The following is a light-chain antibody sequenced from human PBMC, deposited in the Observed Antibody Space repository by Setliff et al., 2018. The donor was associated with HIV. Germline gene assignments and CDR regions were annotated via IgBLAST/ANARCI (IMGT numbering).Light chain of an antibody. J-gene: IGLJ1*01. CDR3: SSYTSSIFYV. CDR1: SSDVGGYNY. Sequence: QSALTQPASVSGSPGQSITISCTGTSSDVGGYNYVSWYQQHPGKAPKLMIYDVSKRPSGVSNRFSGSKSGNTASLTISVLQAEDEADYYCSSYTSSIFYVFGTGTKVTVL. V-gene: IGLV2-14*01. CDR2: DVS.